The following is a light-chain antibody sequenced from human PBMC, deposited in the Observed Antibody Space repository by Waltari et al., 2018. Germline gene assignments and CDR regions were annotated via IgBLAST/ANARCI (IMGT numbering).Light chain of an antibody. CDR2: TVT. J-gene: IGKJ1*01. Sequence: EIVLTQSPGTLSLSLGERATLSCRASQSVSSSYLAWYQQKPGQAPRLLIHTVTRRASGIPDRFSGSGSGTDFTLTISRLEPEDFAVYYCQEYGTSRTFGQRTKVEI. CDR3: QEYGTSRT. CDR1: QSVSSSY. V-gene: IGKV3-20*01.